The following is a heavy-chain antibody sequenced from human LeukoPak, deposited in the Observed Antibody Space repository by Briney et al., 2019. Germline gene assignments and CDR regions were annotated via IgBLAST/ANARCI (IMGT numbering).Heavy chain of an antibody. J-gene: IGHJ4*02. CDR1: GYTFTTYA. D-gene: IGHD5-24*01. Sequence: ASVKVSCKASGYTFTTYAMHWVRQAPGQGLEWMGWITPSGGTNYPQKFQGRIAITRDTSITTAYMDLSRLTSDDTAVYYCARDRYGDGFAHFDYWGQGALVTVSS. CDR3: ARDRYGDGFAHFDY. CDR2: ITPSGGT. V-gene: IGHV1-2*02.